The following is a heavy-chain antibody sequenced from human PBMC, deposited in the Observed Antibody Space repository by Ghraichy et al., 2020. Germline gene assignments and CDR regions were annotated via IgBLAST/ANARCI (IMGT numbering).Heavy chain of an antibody. CDR1: GGSFSGYY. V-gene: IGHV4-34*01. CDR3: ARGRGWSGLYYYYYMDV. J-gene: IGHJ6*03. CDR2: INHSGST. D-gene: IGHD3-3*01. Sequence: SETLSLTCAVYGGSFSGYYWSWIRQPPGKGLEWIGEINHSGSTNYNPSLKSRVTISVDTSKNQFSLKLSSVTAAETAVYYCARGRGWSGLYYYYYMDVWGKGTTVTVSS.